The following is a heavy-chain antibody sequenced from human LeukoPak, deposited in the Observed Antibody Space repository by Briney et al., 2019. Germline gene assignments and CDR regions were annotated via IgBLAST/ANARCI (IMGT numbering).Heavy chain of an antibody. CDR2: ISWNIGSI. CDR3: AKGVWFGELDLNWFDP. J-gene: IGHJ5*02. D-gene: IGHD3-10*01. V-gene: IGHV3-9*01. CDR1: GFTFDDYA. Sequence: PGGSLRLSCAASGFTFDDYAMHWVRQAPGKGLEWVSGISWNIGSIGYADSVKGRFTISRDNAKNSLYLQMNSLRAEDTALYYCAKGVWFGELDLNWFDPWGQGTLVTVSS.